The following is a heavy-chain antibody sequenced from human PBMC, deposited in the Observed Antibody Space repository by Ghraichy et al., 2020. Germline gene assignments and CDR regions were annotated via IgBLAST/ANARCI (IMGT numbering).Heavy chain of an antibody. J-gene: IGHJ6*02. CDR3: ARDRATVTTGSFFDYGMDV. D-gene: IGHD4-11*01. V-gene: IGHV1-18*04. Sequence: ASVKVSCKASGYSFSIYGISWVRQAPGQGLEWMGWINAFTGNADYAQKLQGRVTMTTDTSTKTAYLELRSLTFDDTAIYFCARDRATVTTGSFFDYGMDVCGQGTTVTVSS. CDR1: GYSFSIYG. CDR2: INAFTGNA.